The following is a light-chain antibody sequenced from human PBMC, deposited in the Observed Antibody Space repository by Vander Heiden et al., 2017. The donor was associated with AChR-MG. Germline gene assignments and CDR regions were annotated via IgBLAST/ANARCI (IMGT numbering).Light chain of an antibody. CDR1: QSISSW. V-gene: IGKV1-5*03. CDR2: KAS. Sequence: DIQMTQSPSTLSASVGDRVTITCRASQSISSWLAWYQQKPGKAPKLLIYKASSLESGVPSRFSGSGSGTEFTLTISSLQPDDFATYYCQQHGTFSQGTKLEIK. J-gene: IGKJ2*01. CDR3: QQHGT.